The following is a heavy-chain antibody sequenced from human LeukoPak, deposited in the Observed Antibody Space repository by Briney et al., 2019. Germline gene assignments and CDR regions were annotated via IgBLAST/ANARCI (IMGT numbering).Heavy chain of an antibody. V-gene: IGHV4-38-2*01. CDR3: ARLVTVTTGDYFDY. CDR2: IYQSGST. Sequence: SETLSLTCSVSGYSIRSGYHWAWIRQSPGKGLEWLGSIYQSGSTYDNPSLKSRVTMSVDTSRNQFSLNMRHVTAADTAVYYCARLVTVTTGDYFDYWGQGNLVTVSS. J-gene: IGHJ4*02. D-gene: IGHD4-17*01. CDR1: GYSIRSGYH.